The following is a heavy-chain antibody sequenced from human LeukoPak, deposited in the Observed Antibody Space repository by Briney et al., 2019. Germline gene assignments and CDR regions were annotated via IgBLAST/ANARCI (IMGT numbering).Heavy chain of an antibody. D-gene: IGHD1-26*01. CDR1: GGSISSYY. CDR3: SRMGARDFFDY. V-gene: IGHV4-59*01. Sequence: SETLSLTCSVSGGSISSYYWSWIRQPPGKGLEWIGYMYNSGSTNYNPSLKSRVSMSVDTSKNQFPLKLTSVTAADTAVYYCSRMGARDFFDYWGQGTLVTVSS. J-gene: IGHJ4*02. CDR2: MYNSGST.